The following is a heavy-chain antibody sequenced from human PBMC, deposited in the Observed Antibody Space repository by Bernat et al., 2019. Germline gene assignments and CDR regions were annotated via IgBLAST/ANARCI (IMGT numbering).Heavy chain of an antibody. CDR3: ARDPRIAVAGSGYYFDY. D-gene: IGHD6-19*01. CDR2: ISYDGSNK. J-gene: IGHJ4*02. Sequence: QVQLVESGGGVVQPGRSLRLSCAASGFTFSSYAMHWVRQAPGKGLEWVAVISYDGSNKYYTDSVKGRFTISRDNSKNTLYLQMNSLRAEDTAGYYCARDPRIAVAGSGYYFDYWGQGTLVTVSS. CDR1: GFTFSSYA. V-gene: IGHV3-30*10.